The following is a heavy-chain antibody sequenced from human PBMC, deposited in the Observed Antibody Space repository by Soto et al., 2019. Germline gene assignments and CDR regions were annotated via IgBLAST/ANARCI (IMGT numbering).Heavy chain of an antibody. J-gene: IGHJ3*02. V-gene: IGHV4-59*08. CDR2: ISYTGST. D-gene: IGHD3-10*01. Sequence: QVQLQESGPGLVKPSETLSLTCTVSGGSISRYHWNWIRQPPGKGLEWIGYISYTGSTTYNPSLKSGVTVSVDTSKNRFSLKLSSVTAADTAVYFCARLGDISAAFDIWGQGTLVTVSA. CDR3: ARLGDISAAFDI. CDR1: GGSISRYH.